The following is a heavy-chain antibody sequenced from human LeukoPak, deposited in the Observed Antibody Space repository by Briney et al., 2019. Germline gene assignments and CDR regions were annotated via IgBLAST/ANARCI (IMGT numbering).Heavy chain of an antibody. V-gene: IGHV3-15*01. CDR3: TPGNYGEAYDYYYYMDV. CDR1: GFTFINSW. CDR2: IKSKTDDRTT. J-gene: IGHJ6*03. Sequence: GRSLRLSCAASGFTFINSWMSWVRQPPGKWLEWDGRIKSKTDDRTTDYAAPVKGRLTISRDDSKHTLYLQMNSLKTEDTAVYYCTPGNYGEAYDYYYYMDVWGKGTTVTVSS. D-gene: IGHD4-17*01.